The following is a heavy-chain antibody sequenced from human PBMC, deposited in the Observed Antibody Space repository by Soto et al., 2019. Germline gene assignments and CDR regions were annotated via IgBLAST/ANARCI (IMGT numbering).Heavy chain of an antibody. J-gene: IGHJ6*02. Sequence: GGSLRLSCAGSGFTFGEYAMSWSRQAPGKGLEWVGVIRSKAYGGTTDYAASVKGRFTILRDDSKSIAYLQMSSLQTEDTGVYYCTKYTHVSRYSYFGMDVWGHGTTVTVS. D-gene: IGHD3-3*01. V-gene: IGHV3-49*03. CDR3: TKYTHVSRYSYFGMDV. CDR1: GFTFGEYA. CDR2: IRSKAYGGTT.